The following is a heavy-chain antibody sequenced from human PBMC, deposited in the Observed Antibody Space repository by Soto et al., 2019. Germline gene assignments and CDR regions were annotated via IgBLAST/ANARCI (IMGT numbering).Heavy chain of an antibody. CDR1: GFTFSSYG. CDR3: AKGRGFNDASYI. J-gene: IGHJ3*02. CDR2: ILGSGGST. D-gene: IGHD3-10*01. Sequence: GGSLRLSCAASGFTFSSYGMFWVRQAPGKGLEWVSGILGSGGSTYYADSVKGRFPISRDNSRNTLYLQMNSLGAEDTALYYCAKGRGFNDASYIWGQGTMVTVSS. V-gene: IGHV3-23*01.